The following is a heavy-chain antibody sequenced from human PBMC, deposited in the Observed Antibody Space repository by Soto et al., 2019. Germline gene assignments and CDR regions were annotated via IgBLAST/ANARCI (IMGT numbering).Heavy chain of an antibody. J-gene: IGHJ4*02. CDR3: ARGGGLWIEGFDY. Sequence: GGSLRLSCAASGFTFSSYAMHWVRQAPGKGLEWVAVISYDGSNKYYADSVKGRFTISRDNSKNTLYLQMNSLRAEDTAVYYCARGGGLWIEGFDYWGQGTLVTVSS. V-gene: IGHV3-30-3*01. CDR1: GFTFSSYA. D-gene: IGHD5-12*01. CDR2: ISYDGSNK.